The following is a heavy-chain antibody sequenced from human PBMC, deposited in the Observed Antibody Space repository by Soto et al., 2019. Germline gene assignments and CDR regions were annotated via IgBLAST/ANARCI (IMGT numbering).Heavy chain of an antibody. V-gene: IGHV3-23*01. D-gene: IGHD6-13*01. Sequence: EVQLLGSGGGLVQPGGSLRLSCAASGFTFSSYAMSWVRQAPGKGLEWVSAISGSGVSTYYADSVKGRFTISRDNSKNRLYLQMNSLRAEDTAVYYCAKEHHYSSGWSEFDYWGQGTLVTVSS. CDR1: GFTFSSYA. CDR2: ISGSGVST. CDR3: AKEHHYSSGWSEFDY. J-gene: IGHJ4*02.